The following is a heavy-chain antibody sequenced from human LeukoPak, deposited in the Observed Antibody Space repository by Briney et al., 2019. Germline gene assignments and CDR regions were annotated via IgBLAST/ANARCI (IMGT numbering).Heavy chain of an antibody. CDR2: ISNYSRYI. V-gene: IGHV3-21*01. J-gene: IGHJ5*02. CDR1: GFTLSNYD. CDR3: ARADCSSSTCYLRRSWFDP. Sequence: GGSLRLSCAASGFTLSNYDMNWVRQAPGKGLEWVSSISNYSRYIYYKDSVRGRFTISRDDAKNSLYLEMNSLRAEDTAVYYCARADCSSSTCYLRRSWFDPWGQGTLVTVSS. D-gene: IGHD2-2*01.